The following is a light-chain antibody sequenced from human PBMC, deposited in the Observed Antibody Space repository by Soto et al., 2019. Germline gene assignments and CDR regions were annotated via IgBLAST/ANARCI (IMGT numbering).Light chain of an antibody. CDR3: SSYTTGSTHVV. CDR2: DVS. V-gene: IGLV2-14*01. J-gene: IGLJ2*01. Sequence: QSALTQPASVSGSPGQSITISCTGSSSDDGSYNYVSWYQQYPGKAPKLMIYDVSNRPSGVSYRFSGSKSGNTASLTISGLQAEDEADYYCSSYTTGSTHVVFGEGTKLTVL. CDR1: SSDDGSYNY.